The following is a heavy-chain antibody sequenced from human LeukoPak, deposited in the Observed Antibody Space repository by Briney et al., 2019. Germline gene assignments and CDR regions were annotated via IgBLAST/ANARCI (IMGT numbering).Heavy chain of an antibody. CDR1: GGSISSYY. V-gene: IGHV4-59*01. CDR3: ARNHYNWFDP. Sequence: SETLSLTCTVSGGSISSYYWSWIRQPPGKGLKWIGYIYYSGSTNYNPSLKSRVTISVDTSKNQFSLKLSSVTAADTAVYYCARNHYNWFDPWGQGTLVTVSS. CDR2: IYYSGST. J-gene: IGHJ5*02.